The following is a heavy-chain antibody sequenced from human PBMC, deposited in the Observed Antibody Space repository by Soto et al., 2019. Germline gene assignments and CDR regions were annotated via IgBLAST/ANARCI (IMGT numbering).Heavy chain of an antibody. Sequence: GGSLRLSCTTSTLRFSGHTMSWVRQAPEKGLEWVSDINNSGHYTYYADSVKGRFTISRDNSKNTMFLQMNNLRVEDTAMYYCARRPDAFDIWGQGTMVTVSS. CDR1: TLRFSGHT. CDR2: INNSGHYT. J-gene: IGHJ3*02. CDR3: ARRPDAFDI. V-gene: IGHV3-23*01.